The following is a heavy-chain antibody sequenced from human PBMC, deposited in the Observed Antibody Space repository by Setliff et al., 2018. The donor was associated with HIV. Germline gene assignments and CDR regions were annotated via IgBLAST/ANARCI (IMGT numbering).Heavy chain of an antibody. CDR3: AGYALRYFDWLGSWFDP. Sequence: ASVKVSCKASGYTFTSYGISWVRQAPGQGLEWMGWISAYNGNTNYAQKLQGRVTVTTDTSTSTAYMELRSLRSDDTAVYYCAGYALRYFDWLGSWFDPWGQVTLVTVS. V-gene: IGHV1-18*01. J-gene: IGHJ5*02. D-gene: IGHD3-9*01. CDR2: ISAYNGNT. CDR1: GYTFTSYG.